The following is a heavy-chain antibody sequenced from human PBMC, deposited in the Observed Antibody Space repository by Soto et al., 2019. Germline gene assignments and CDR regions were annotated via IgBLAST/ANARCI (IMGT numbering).Heavy chain of an antibody. J-gene: IGHJ4*02. CDR2: INPSGGST. CDR1: GYTFSNYY. CDR3: ARGNFVVVVVTHGSYSDY. V-gene: IGHV1-46*01. D-gene: IGHD2-15*01. Sequence: QVQLVQSGAEVEKPGASVKVSCKASGYTFSNYYMHWVRQVPGQGLEWMGTINPSGGSTSYAQKVQGRINLTRKTSTGTIYMELRSLESEETAVYYCARGNFVVVVVTHGSYSDYGGQGTLVTVSS.